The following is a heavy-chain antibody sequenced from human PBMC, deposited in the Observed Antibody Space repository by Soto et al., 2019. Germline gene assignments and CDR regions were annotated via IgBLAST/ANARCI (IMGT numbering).Heavy chain of an antibody. CDR2: IYYSGST. CDR1: GGSISSYY. J-gene: IGHJ4*02. CDR3: ARGTWGGDY. Sequence: QVQLQESGPGLVKPSGTLSLTCTVSGGSISSYYWSWIRQPPGKGLEWIGYIYYSGSTNYNPSLKSRVTISVDASKIQSSLRLPSVTAADPAVYYCARGTWGGDYWGQGTLVTVSS. V-gene: IGHV4-59*01. D-gene: IGHD3-16*01.